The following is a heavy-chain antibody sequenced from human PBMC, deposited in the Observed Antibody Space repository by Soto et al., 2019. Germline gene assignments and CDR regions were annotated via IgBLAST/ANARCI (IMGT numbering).Heavy chain of an antibody. CDR1: GFTFSSYA. J-gene: IGHJ5*02. D-gene: IGHD3-22*01. CDR3: AKASTMIVVVKNWFDP. Sequence: EVQLLESGGGLVQPGGSLRLSCAASGFTFSSYAMSWVRQAPGKGLEWVSAISGSGGSTYYADSVKGRFTISRDNSKNTLYLQMNSLRAEDTAVYYCAKASTMIVVVKNWFDPWGQGTLVTVSS. CDR2: ISGSGGST. V-gene: IGHV3-23*01.